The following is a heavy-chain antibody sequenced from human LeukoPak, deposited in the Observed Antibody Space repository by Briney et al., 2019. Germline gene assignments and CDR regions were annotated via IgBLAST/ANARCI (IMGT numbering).Heavy chain of an antibody. Sequence: GGSLRLSCAASGFTFSSYAMSWVRQAPGNGLEWVSAISGSGGSTYYADSVKGRFTISRDNSKNTLYLQMNSLRPEDTALYDCAKGRAVAVLDSWGQGNLVTVSS. CDR3: AKGRAVAVLDS. CDR1: GFTFSSYA. V-gene: IGHV3-23*01. D-gene: IGHD6-19*01. CDR2: ISGSGGST. J-gene: IGHJ4*02.